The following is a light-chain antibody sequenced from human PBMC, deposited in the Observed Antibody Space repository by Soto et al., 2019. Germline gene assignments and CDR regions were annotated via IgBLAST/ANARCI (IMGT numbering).Light chain of an antibody. Sequence: IPLTQSPSSLSASVGDRVTITCRASQGISSFLAWYQQKPGKAPKLLIHAASTLQSGVPSRFSGSGSGTDFTLTISSLQPEDCAAYYCLQISSYPITFGQGTRLEI. CDR1: QGISSF. V-gene: IGKV1-9*01. J-gene: IGKJ5*01. CDR3: LQISSYPIT. CDR2: AAS.